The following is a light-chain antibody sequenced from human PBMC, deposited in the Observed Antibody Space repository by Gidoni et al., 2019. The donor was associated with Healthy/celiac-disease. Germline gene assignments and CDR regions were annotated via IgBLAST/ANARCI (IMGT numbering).Light chain of an antibody. Sequence: DIVMTQSPDSLAGSLGERAPINCKSSQSVLYSSNNKNYLAWYQQKPGQPPKLLIYWASTRESGVPDRFSGSGSGTDFTLTISSLQAEDVAVYYCQQYYSTPQTFGQGTKVEIK. CDR1: QSVLYSSNNKNY. J-gene: IGKJ1*01. CDR2: WAS. V-gene: IGKV4-1*01. CDR3: QQYYSTPQT.